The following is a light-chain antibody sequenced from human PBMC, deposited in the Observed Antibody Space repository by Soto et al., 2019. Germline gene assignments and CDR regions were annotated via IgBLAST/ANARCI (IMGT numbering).Light chain of an antibody. V-gene: IGKV3-20*01. CDR3: HQYGSSQT. CDR2: GAS. Sequence: EIVLKQSPGTLSLSPGERATLSCRASQTVGSSFLAWFQHKPGQAPRLLIYGASTRATGIPDRFSGSGSGTDFTLTISRLEPEDFAVYYCHQYGSSQTFGQGTKVDIK. CDR1: QTVGSSF. J-gene: IGKJ1*01.